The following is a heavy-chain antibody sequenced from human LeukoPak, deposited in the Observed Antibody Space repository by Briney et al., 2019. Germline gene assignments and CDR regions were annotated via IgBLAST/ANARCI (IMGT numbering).Heavy chain of an antibody. CDR2: IDPSEAYT. V-gene: IGHV5-10-1*01. J-gene: IGHJ5*02. CDR1: GYSFTSYW. CDR3: ARHLDPYYFGSGSYYLKGWFDP. D-gene: IGHD3-10*01. Sequence: GESLKISCKGSGYSFTSYWISWVRQMPGKGLEWMGRIDPSEAYTNYSPSFQGHVTISADKSTSTAYLQWSSLKASDTAMYYCARHLDPYYFGSGSYYLKGWFDPWGQGTLVTVSS.